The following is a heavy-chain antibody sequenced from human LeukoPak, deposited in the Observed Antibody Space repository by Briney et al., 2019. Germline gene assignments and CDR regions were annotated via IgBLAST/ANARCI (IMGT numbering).Heavy chain of an antibody. CDR2: ISSSSSPI. J-gene: IGHJ4*02. CDR3: ARISGRGYYFDN. Sequence: GGSLRLSCAASGFTFSSYSMNWVRQAPGKGLKWVSYISSSSSPIYYAESVKGRFTISRDNAKNSLYLQMNSLRDEDTAVYYCARISGRGYYFDNWGQGTLVTVSS. V-gene: IGHV3-48*02. CDR1: GFTFSSYS. D-gene: IGHD2-15*01.